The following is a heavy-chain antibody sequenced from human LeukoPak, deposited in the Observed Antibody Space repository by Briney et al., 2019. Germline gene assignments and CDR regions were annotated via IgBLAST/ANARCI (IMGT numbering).Heavy chain of an antibody. V-gene: IGHV4-59*01. D-gene: IGHD3-10*01. CDR2: IYYSGST. J-gene: IGHJ4*02. Sequence: SETLSLTCTVSGGSISSYFWSWIRQPPGKGLEWIGYIYYSGSTNYNPSLKSRVTISVDTSKNQFSLKLSSVTAADTAVYYCAIGHYYGSGSYYSVWGQGTLVTVSS. CDR3: AIGHYYGSGSYYSV. CDR1: GGSISSYF.